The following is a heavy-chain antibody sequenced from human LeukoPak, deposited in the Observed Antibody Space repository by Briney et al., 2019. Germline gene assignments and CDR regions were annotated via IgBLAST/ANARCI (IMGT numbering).Heavy chain of an antibody. CDR1: GGSISSSSYY. V-gene: IGHV4-39*01. CDR3: ASYVLLWFGELFDY. D-gene: IGHD3-10*01. J-gene: IGHJ4*02. CDR2: IYYSGST. Sequence: SETLSLTCTVPGGSISSSSYYWGWIRQPPGKGREWIGSIYYSGSTYYNPSLKSRVTISVDTSKNQFSLKLSSVTAADTAVYYCASYVLLWFGELFDYWGQGTLVTVSS.